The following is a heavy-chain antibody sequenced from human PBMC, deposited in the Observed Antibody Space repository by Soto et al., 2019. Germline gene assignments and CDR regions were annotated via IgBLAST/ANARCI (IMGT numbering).Heavy chain of an antibody. D-gene: IGHD3-3*01. CDR1: GYNFAGYC. J-gene: IGHJ4*02. CDR2: IYPSDSDT. Sequence: VSLKISCKGSGYNFAGYCIAWVRQMPGKGLELVGIIYPSDSDTRYRPSFQGQVTISADKSISSAYLQWSSLRASDTAMYYCARGGVSTLTFDYWGQGTPVTVSS. CDR3: ARGGVSTLTFDY. V-gene: IGHV5-51*01.